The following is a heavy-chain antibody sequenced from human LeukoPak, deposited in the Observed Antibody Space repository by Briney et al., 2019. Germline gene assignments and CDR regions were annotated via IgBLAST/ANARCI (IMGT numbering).Heavy chain of an antibody. CDR1: GVFINSGTYF. Sequence: PSETLSLTCTVSGVFINSGTYFWGWHRQPQGTGREWFGHVNYSGMSSDNPSLQSRVTMSLDTSKRQFPLELSSVTVADTAVYYCAALSIPPPLPWGQGILVTVSS. V-gene: IGHV4-39*01. CDR3: AALSIPPPLP. J-gene: IGHJ5*02. CDR2: VNYSGMS. D-gene: IGHD2-2*02.